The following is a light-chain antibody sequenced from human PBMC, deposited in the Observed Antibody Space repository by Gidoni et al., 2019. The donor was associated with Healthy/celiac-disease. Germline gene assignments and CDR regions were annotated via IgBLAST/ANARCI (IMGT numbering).Light chain of an antibody. CDR1: QSVSSY. J-gene: IGKJ1*01. CDR2: DAS. V-gene: IGKV3-11*01. Sequence: EIVLTQSPATLSLSPGERATLSCRASQSVSSYLAWYQQKPGTAPRLLIYDASNRATGIPARCSGSGSGTDFTLTISSLEPEDCAVYYCQQRSNWTFGQGTKVEIK. CDR3: QQRSNWT.